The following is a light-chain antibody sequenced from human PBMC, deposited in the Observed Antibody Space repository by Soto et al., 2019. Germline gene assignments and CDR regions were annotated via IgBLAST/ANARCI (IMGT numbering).Light chain of an antibody. V-gene: IGKV3-20*01. CDR1: QSVSSSY. J-gene: IGKJ1*01. CDR2: GAS. CDR3: QQYGSSPWT. Sequence: EIVLTQSPGTLSLSPGERATLSCRASQSVSSSYLAWYQQKPGQAPRLLIYGASSRATGIPDRFSGSGSGKDFTLTISRLEPEDFAVYYCQQYGSSPWTFGQGPKVEIK.